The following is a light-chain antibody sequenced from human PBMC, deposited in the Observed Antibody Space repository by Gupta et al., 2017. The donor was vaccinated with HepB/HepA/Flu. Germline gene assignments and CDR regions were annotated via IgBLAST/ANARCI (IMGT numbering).Light chain of an antibody. CDR2: DSS. V-gene: IGKV3-15*01. J-gene: IGKJ4*01. CDR1: QSVSRK. Sequence: EILMTQSPATLSVSPGERATLSCRASQSVSRKLAWYQQKPGQPPRLLMYDSSTRVTGIPARFSGSGSGTEFTLTISSLQSEDFAVYYCQQYNNWVTFGGGTEVEIK. CDR3: QQYNNWVT.